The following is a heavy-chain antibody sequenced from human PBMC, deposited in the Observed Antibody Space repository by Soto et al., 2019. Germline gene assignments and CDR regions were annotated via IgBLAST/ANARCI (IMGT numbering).Heavy chain of an antibody. CDR2: INPNSGGT. Sequence: AAVKVSCKASGYTFTGYYMHWVRQAPGQGLEWMGWINPNSGGTNYAQKFQGWVTMTRDTSISTAYMELSRLRSDDTAVYYCARARTEWNQLCRDAYDFSSQGT. J-gene: IGHJ3*01. D-gene: IGHD2-2*01. CDR3: ARARTEWNQLCRDAYDF. V-gene: IGHV1-2*04. CDR1: GYTFTGYY.